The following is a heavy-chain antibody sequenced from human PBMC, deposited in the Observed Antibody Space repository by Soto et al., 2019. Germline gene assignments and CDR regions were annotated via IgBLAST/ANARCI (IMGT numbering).Heavy chain of an antibody. Sequence: QVQLVQSGSEVKMPGSSVKVSCKTSGGTFSRHAINWMRQAAGQGLEWMGGIIPLFVTTNCAQKFKGRVTISADESTSTGYMVLSSPPSVDAAVSYCARAAMHGSSWYFWFDPWGEGPLVNVSS. D-gene: IGHD6-13*01. CDR3: ARAAMHGSSWYFWFDP. J-gene: IGHJ5*02. CDR2: IIPLFVTT. V-gene: IGHV1-69*01. CDR1: GGTFSRHA.